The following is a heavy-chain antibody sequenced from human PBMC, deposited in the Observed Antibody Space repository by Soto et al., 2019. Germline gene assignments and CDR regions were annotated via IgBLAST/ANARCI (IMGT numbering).Heavy chain of an antibody. D-gene: IGHD1-7*01. J-gene: IGHJ5*02. CDR1: GGSFSGYY. CDR3: ARGPNNWNYAIGFDP. CDR2: INHSGST. V-gene: IGHV4-34*01. Sequence: SETLSLTCAVYGGSFSGYYWSWIRQPPGKGLEWIGEINHSGSTNYNPSLKSRVTISVDTSKNQFSLKLSSVTAADTAVYYCARGPNNWNYAIGFDPWGQGTLVTVSS.